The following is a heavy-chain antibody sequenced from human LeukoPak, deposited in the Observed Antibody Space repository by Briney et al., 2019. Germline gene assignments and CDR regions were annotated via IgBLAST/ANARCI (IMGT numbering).Heavy chain of an antibody. D-gene: IGHD2-2*01. Sequence: GSLRLTCAASGFTVSSNYMSWVRQAPGKGLEWVSVIYSGGSTYYADSVKGRFTISRDNSKNTLYLQMNSLRAEDTAVYYCARGVRGYQLLYWGQGTLVTVSS. J-gene: IGHJ4*02. CDR3: ARGVRGYQLLY. CDR2: IYSGGST. V-gene: IGHV3-53*01. CDR1: GFTVSSNY.